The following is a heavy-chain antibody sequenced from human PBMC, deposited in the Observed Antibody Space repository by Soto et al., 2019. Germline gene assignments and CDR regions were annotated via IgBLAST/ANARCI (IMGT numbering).Heavy chain of an antibody. J-gene: IGHJ4*02. CDR3: AGLSRYCTSSSCD. V-gene: IGHV3-23*01. D-gene: IGHD2-2*01. CDR2: IGTSAST. Sequence: DVRLLESGGGLVQPGGSLRLSCAASGFTFSSYSMSWVRQAPGKGLEWVSTIGTSASTYYGDSVRGRFTIFRDNYRNTLYLQMNSLRAEDTAVYYCAGLSRYCTSSSCDWGQGSLVTVSS. CDR1: GFTFSSYS.